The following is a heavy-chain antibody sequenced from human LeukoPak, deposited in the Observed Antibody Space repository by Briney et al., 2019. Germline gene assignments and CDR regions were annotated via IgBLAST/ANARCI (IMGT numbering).Heavy chain of an antibody. D-gene: IGHD6-13*01. Sequence: SETLSLTRAVYGGSFSGYYWSWIRQPPGKGLEWIGEINHSGSTSYNPSLKSRVTISVDTSKNQFSLKLSSVTAADTAVYYCASRQPAISAADWGQGTLVTVSS. J-gene: IGHJ4*02. V-gene: IGHV4-34*01. CDR3: ASRQPAISAAD. CDR2: INHSGST. CDR1: GGSFSGYY.